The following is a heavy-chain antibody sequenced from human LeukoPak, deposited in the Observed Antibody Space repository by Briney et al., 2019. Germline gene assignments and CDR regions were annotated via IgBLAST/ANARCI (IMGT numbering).Heavy chain of an antibody. Sequence: PSETLSLTCTVSGGSISNSNYYWGWIRQPPGKGLEWIGSMYYSGSTYYNPSLKSRVTISVDTSKNQFSLRLSFVTAADTAVYFCARSNSGSSSWFDPWGQGTLVTVSS. J-gene: IGHJ5*02. CDR3: ARSNSGSSSWFDP. CDR2: MYYSGST. V-gene: IGHV4-39*01. D-gene: IGHD1-26*01. CDR1: GGSISNSNYY.